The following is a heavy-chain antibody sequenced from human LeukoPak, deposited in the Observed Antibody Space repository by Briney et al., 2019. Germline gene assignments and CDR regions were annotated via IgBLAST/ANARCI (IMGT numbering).Heavy chain of an antibody. CDR2: ISAYNGNT. Sequence: ASVKVTCKASGYTFTSYGISWVRQAPGQGLEWMGWISAYNGNTNYAQKLQGRVTMTTDTSTSTAYMELRSLRSDDTAVYYCARGPSIAAAPDAFDIWGQGTMVTVSS. J-gene: IGHJ3*02. CDR3: ARGPSIAAAPDAFDI. CDR1: GYTFTSYG. D-gene: IGHD6-13*01. V-gene: IGHV1-18*01.